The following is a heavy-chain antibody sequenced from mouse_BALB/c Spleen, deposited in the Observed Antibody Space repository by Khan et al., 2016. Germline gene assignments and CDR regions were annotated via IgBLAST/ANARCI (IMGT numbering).Heavy chain of an antibody. Sequence: QVQLQQSGAELAKPGASVKMSCKASGYTFTDYWMHWVKQRPGQGLEWIGYINPNTGYTEYNQKFKDMATLTADKSSSTAYMQLSSLTSEDSAVYYCARWSYYYGSSYGWFAYWGQGTLVTVSA. CDR1: GYTFTDYW. V-gene: IGHV1-7*01. CDR3: ARWSYYYGSSYGWFAY. D-gene: IGHD1-1*01. CDR2: INPNTGYT. J-gene: IGHJ3*01.